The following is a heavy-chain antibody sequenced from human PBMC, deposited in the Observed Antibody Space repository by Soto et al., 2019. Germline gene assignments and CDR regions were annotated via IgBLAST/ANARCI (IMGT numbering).Heavy chain of an antibody. Sequence: EVQLLESGGGLVQPGGSLRLSCAASGFTFSSYAMSWVRQAPGKGLEWVSAISGSGGSTYYADSVKGRFTISRDNSKNTLYLRIISLRAEDTAVYYWAKRRQWREQSFDYWGQGTLVTVSS. CDR3: AKRRQWREQSFDY. J-gene: IGHJ4*02. CDR1: GFTFSSYA. V-gene: IGHV3-23*01. CDR2: ISGSGGST. D-gene: IGHD6-19*01.